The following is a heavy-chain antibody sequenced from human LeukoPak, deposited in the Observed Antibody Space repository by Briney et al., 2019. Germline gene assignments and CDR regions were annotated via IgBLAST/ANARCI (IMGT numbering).Heavy chain of an antibody. CDR3: ARVLMGNWQGAFDI. D-gene: IGHD7-27*01. CDR2: INHSGST. J-gene: IGHJ3*02. V-gene: IGHV4-34*01. CDR1: GGSFSGYY. Sequence: SETLSLTCAVYGGSFSGYYWSWIRQPPGKGLEWIGEINHSGSTNYNPSLKSRVTISVDTSKNQFSLKLSSVTAADTAVYYCARVLMGNWQGAFDIWGQGTMVTVSS.